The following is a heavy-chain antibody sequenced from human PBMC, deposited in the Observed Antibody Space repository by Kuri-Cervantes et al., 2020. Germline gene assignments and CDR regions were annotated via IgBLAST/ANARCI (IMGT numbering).Heavy chain of an antibody. CDR3: ARDLISSRYKGDP. J-gene: IGHJ5*02. CDR2: ISGSGGST. CDR1: GFTFSSYA. Sequence: GESLKISCAASGFTFSSYAMSWVRQAPGKGLEWVSAISGSGGSTYYADSVKGRFTISRDNAKNSLYLQMNSLRDEDTAMYYCARDLISSRYKGDPWGQGTLVTVSS. V-gene: IGHV3-23*01. D-gene: IGHD5-24*01.